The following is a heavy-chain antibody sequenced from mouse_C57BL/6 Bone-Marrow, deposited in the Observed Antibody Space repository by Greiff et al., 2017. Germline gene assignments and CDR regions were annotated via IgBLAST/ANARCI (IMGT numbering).Heavy chain of an antibody. D-gene: IGHD1-1*01. Sequence: VQLKESGAELVKPGASVKLSCTASGFNIKDYYMHWVKQRPEQGLEWIGRIDPEDGATKYAPKFQGKATITADTSSKTAYLQISRLTSEDTAVYYWAGGIYYGSNYYAMDYWGQGTSVTVSS. CDR3: AGGIYYGSNYYAMDY. CDR1: GFNIKDYY. V-gene: IGHV14-2*01. CDR2: IDPEDGAT. J-gene: IGHJ4*01.